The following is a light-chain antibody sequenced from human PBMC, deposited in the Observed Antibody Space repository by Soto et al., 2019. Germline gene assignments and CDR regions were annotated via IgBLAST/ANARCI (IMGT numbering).Light chain of an antibody. CDR3: HQYGSSRA. CDR2: GAS. CDR1: QSVKSN. Sequence: EIVMTQSPATLSVFPGERATLSCRASQSVKSNLAWYQQKPGQAPRLVIYGASSRATGIPDRFSGSGSGTDFTLTISRLEPEDFAVYHCHQYGSSRAFGQGTKVDI. J-gene: IGKJ1*01. V-gene: IGKV3-20*01.